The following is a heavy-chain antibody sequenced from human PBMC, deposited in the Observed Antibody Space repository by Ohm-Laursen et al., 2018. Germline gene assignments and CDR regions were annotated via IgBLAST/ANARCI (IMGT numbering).Heavy chain of an antibody. CDR2: IKSTDDTR. CDR3: ARDFEWATDV. J-gene: IGHJ6*02. CDR1: GYSFNSNH. Sequence: GVSVKVSCKASGYSFNSNHMQWLRQAPGQGLEWMGIIKSTDDTRTYAQKFQGRVTMTKDRSTSTVYMELSSLRSDDTAVYYCARDFEWATDVWGQGTLVTVSS. V-gene: IGHV1-46*02. D-gene: IGHD3-3*01.